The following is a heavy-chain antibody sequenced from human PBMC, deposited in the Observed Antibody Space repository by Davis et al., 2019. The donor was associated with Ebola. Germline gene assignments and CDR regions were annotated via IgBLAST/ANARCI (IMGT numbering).Heavy chain of an antibody. D-gene: IGHD6-6*01. CDR3: ARPSKQLDYYFDY. CDR2: IYYSGST. Sequence: MPSETLSLTCTVSGGSISRYYWSWIRQPPGKGLEWIGYIYYSGSTNYNPSLKSRVTISVDTSKNQFSLKLSSVTAADTAVYYCARPSKQLDYYFDYWGQGTLVTVSS. CDR1: GGSISRYY. J-gene: IGHJ4*02. V-gene: IGHV4-59*01.